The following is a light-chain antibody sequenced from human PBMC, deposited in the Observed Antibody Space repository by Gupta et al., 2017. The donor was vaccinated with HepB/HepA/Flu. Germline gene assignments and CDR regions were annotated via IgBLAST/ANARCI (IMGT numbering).Light chain of an antibody. Sequence: EIVLTQSPATLSLSPGERATLSCRASQSVNSYLAWYQQKPGQAPRLLIYDASNRAAGIPARFSGSGSGTDFTLSISSLEPEDIAVYYCQQRSNWPITFGQGTRLEIK. CDR2: DAS. J-gene: IGKJ5*01. V-gene: IGKV3-11*01. CDR1: QSVNSY. CDR3: QQRSNWPIT.